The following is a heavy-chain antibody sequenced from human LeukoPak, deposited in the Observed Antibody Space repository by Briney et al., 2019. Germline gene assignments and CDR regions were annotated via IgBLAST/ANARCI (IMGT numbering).Heavy chain of an antibody. CDR3: ARRGGRGSSYWFDP. J-gene: IGHJ5*02. V-gene: IGHV4-4*09. Sequence: PSETLSLTCTVSVGSISSYYWTWIRQPPGKGLEWIGYVYNSGSTKYNPSLQSRVTISVDTSKSQFSLKLTSVTAADTAVYYCARRGGRGSSYWFDPWGQGTLVTVSS. CDR2: VYNSGST. D-gene: IGHD3-10*01. CDR1: VGSISSYY.